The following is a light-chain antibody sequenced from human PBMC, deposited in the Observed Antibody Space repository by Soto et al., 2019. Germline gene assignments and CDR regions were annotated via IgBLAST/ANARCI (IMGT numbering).Light chain of an antibody. CDR3: CSYAGSSTYA. CDR1: SSDVGNYNL. Sequence: QSVLTQPASVSGSPGQSITISCTGTSSDVGNYNLVSWYQQHPDKAPKLMIYEDNKRPSGVSNRFSGSKTGNTASLTISGRQAEDEADYYCCSYAGSSTYAFGTGTKLTVL. J-gene: IGLJ1*01. CDR2: EDN. V-gene: IGLV2-23*01.